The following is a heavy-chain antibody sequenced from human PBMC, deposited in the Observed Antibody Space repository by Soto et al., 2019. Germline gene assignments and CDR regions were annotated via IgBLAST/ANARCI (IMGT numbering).Heavy chain of an antibody. CDR3: ERACSSTSCYYSYSYGIVV. Sequence: QVQLVQSGAEVKKPGSSVKVSCKASGGTFSSYAITWVRQAPGQGLEWMGGIIHIFGTANYAQKIQGSVMITADESMDTAFVEMSSLRSEDTVVYYCERACSSTSCYYSYSYGIVVWGPWTTVTVCS. CDR2: IIHIFGTA. D-gene: IGHD2-2*01. J-gene: IGHJ6*02. V-gene: IGHV1-69*01. CDR1: GGTFSSYA.